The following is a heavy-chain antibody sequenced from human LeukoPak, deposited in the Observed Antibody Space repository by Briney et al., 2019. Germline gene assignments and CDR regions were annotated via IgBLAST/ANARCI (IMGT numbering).Heavy chain of an antibody. CDR2: TYYRSKWYN. V-gene: IGHV6-1*01. D-gene: IGHD2-2*01. Sequence: SQTLSLTCAISGDGVSSNSAAWNWIRQSPSRGLEWLGRTYYRSKWYNDYALSVKTRITINPDTSKNQFSLQLNSLTPDDTAVYYCASSNLRKDAFDIWGQGTMVTVSS. CDR3: ASSNLRKDAFDI. CDR1: GDGVSSNSAA. J-gene: IGHJ3*02.